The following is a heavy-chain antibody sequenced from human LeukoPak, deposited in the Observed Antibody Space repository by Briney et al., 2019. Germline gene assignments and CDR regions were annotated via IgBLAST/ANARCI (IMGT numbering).Heavy chain of an antibody. CDR2: ISSSSSYI. V-gene: IGHV3-21*01. Sequence: GGSLRLSCAASGCTFSSYSMNWVRQAPGKGLEWVSSISSSSSYIYYADSVKGRFTISRDNAKNSLYLQMNSLRAEDTAVYYCAPGGYGSGSYYFQHWGQGTLVTVSS. J-gene: IGHJ1*01. CDR1: GCTFSSYS. CDR3: APGGYGSGSYYFQH. D-gene: IGHD3-10*01.